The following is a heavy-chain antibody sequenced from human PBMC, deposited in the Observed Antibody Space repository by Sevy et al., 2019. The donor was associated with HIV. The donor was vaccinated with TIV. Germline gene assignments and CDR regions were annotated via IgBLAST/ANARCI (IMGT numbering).Heavy chain of an antibody. J-gene: IGHJ3*02. Sequence: SETLSLTCTVSGGSINSDHWNWIRQPPGKGLEWIGYVYYTGGTNYNPSLKNRVTISVDSTKNQFSLKLTSVTAAETAVYYCARRNDFNIWGHGTMVTVSS. CDR3: ARRNDFNI. V-gene: IGHV4-59*08. CDR1: GGSINSDH. CDR2: VYYTGGT.